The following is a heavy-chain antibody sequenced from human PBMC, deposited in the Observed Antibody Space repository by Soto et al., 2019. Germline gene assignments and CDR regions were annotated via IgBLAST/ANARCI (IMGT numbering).Heavy chain of an antibody. CDR3: ARSLPYGSGSYYYYYYGMDV. CDR1: GGTFSSYT. V-gene: IGHV1-69*02. CDR2: IIPILGIA. Sequence: QVQLVQSGAEVKKPGSSVKVSCKASGGTFSSYTISWVRQAPGQGLEWMVRIIPILGIANYAQKFQGRVTITADKSTSTAYMELSSLRSEDTAVYYCARSLPYGSGSYYYYYYGMDVWGQGTTVTVSS. D-gene: IGHD3-10*01. J-gene: IGHJ6*02.